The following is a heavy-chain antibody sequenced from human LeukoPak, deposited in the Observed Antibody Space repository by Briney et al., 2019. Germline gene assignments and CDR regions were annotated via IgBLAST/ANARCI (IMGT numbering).Heavy chain of an antibody. CDR3: AREPNSLGLVAFDI. V-gene: IGHV3-33*01. J-gene: IGHJ3*02. Sequence: PGRSLRLSCAASGFSFSTYGMHWVRQAPGKGLEWVAAIWSDGSNKNYADSVKGRFTISRDNSKNTLCLQMNSLRTEDTAVYYCAREPNSLGLVAFDIWGQGTMVTVSS. D-gene: IGHD6-19*01. CDR1: GFSFSTYG. CDR2: IWSDGSNK.